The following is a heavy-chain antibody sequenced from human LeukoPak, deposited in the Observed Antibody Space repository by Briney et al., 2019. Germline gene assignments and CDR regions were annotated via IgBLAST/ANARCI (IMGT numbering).Heavy chain of an antibody. CDR2: ISGSGDTT. CDR3: ARGGSYLSAFDI. Sequence: GGSLRLSCAASGFTFRWYVMSWVRQAPGKGLEWVSSISGSGDTTVYADSVKGRFTISRDNSKNTLYLQMNSLRAEDTAVYYCARGGSYLSAFDIWGQGTMVTVSS. D-gene: IGHD1-26*01. V-gene: IGHV3-23*01. J-gene: IGHJ3*02. CDR1: GFTFRWYV.